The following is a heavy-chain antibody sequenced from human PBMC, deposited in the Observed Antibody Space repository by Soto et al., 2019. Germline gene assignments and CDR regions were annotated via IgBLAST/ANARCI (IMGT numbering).Heavy chain of an antibody. J-gene: IGHJ4*02. D-gene: IGHD1-1*01. Sequence: QVQLVESGGGVVQPGRSLRLSCAASGFTFSSYGMHWVRQAPGKGLEWVAVIWYDGSNKYYADSVKGRFTISRDNSKNTLYXQMNSLRAEDTAVYYCARGSPRNTDFDYWGQGTLVTVSS. CDR1: GFTFSSYG. V-gene: IGHV3-33*01. CDR2: IWYDGSNK. CDR3: ARGSPRNTDFDY.